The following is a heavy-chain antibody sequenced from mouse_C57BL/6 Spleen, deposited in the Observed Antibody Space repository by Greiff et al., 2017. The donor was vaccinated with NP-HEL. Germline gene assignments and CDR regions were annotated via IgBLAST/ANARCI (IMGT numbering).Heavy chain of an antibody. CDR2: ISGGGGNT. CDR3: ARHARQRVYDGYFDY. V-gene: IGHV5-9*01. D-gene: IGHD2-3*01. Sequence: VMLVESGGGLVKPGGSLKLSCAASGFTFSSYTMSWVRQTPEKRLEWVATISGGGGNTYYPDSVKGRFTISRDNAKNTLYLQMSSLRSEDTALYYCARHARQRVYDGYFDYWGQGTTLTVSS. CDR1: GFTFSSYT. J-gene: IGHJ2*01.